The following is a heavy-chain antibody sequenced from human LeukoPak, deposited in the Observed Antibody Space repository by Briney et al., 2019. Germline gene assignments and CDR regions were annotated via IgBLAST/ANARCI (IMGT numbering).Heavy chain of an antibody. J-gene: IGHJ5*02. D-gene: IGHD3-22*01. CDR3: AAFERAIVAFDP. CDR2: IIPIFGTA. CDR1: GGTFSSYA. Sequence: ASVKVSCKASGGTFSSYAISWVRQAPGQGLEWMGGIIPIFGTANYAQKFQGRVTITADESTSTAYMELSSLRSEDTAVYYCAAFERAIVAFDPWGQGTLVIVSS. V-gene: IGHV1-69*13.